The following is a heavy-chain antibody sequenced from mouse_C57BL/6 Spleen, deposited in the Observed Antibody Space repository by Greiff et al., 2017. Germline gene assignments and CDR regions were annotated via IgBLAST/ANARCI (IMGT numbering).Heavy chain of an antibody. CDR1: GFSLTSYG. CDR3: ARHGYDYDYFDY. CDR2: IWSDGST. V-gene: IGHV2-6-1*01. Sequence: VQLQQSGPGLVAPSQSLSITCTASGFSLTSYGVHWVRQPPGKGLEWLVVIWSDGSTTYNSALKSRLTSSKDNSKSQVFLKMNSLQTDDTAMYYCARHGYDYDYFDYWGQGTTLTVSS. D-gene: IGHD2-4*01. J-gene: IGHJ2*01.